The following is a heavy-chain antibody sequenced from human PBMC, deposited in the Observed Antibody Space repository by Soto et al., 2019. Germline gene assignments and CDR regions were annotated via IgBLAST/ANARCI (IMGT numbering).Heavy chain of an antibody. V-gene: IGHV1-3*01. CDR1: GYVFTTYA. Sequence: ASVKVSCKALGYVFTTYAIHWVRQAPGQRLEWMGWINAGNGNTKYSQKFQARVTISRDTSASTAYMELSGLRSEDTAVYYCARDHMGGILAHWGQGTLVTVSS. CDR2: INAGNGNT. J-gene: IGHJ4*02. CDR3: ARDHMGGILAH. D-gene: IGHD6-13*01.